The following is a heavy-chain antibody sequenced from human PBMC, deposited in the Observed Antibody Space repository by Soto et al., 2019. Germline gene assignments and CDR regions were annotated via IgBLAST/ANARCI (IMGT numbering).Heavy chain of an antibody. D-gene: IGHD2-2*01. CDR1: GGTISSYA. J-gene: IGHJ6*02. V-gene: IGHV1-69*01. CDR3: ARSQGSSTSLEIYYYYYYGMDV. CDR2: IIPISETT. Sequence: QVQLVQCGAEVKKPGSSVKVSCKASGGTISSYAISWVRQAPGQGLEWMGGIIPISETTNYAQKFQGRVTITADESKSTAYMELSSLRSEDTTVYYCARSQGSSTSLEIYYYYYYGMDVWGQGTTVTVSS.